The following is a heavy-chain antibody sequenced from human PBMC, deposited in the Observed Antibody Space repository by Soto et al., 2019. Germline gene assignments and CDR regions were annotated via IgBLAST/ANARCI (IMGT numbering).Heavy chain of an antibody. CDR1: GYTFTSYG. J-gene: IGHJ6*03. CDR3: ARDGIKVNYYYMDV. D-gene: IGHD2-21*01. Sequence: ASVKVSCKASGYTFTSYGISWVRQAPGQGLEWMGWISAYNGNTNYAQKLQGRVTMTTDTSTGTAYMELRSLRSDDTAVYYCARDGIKVNYYYMDVWGKGTTVTVSS. CDR2: ISAYNGNT. V-gene: IGHV1-18*01.